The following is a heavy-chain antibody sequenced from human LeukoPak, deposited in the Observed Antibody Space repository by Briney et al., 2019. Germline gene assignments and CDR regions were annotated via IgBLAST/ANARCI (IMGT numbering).Heavy chain of an antibody. CDR2: INPSGGST. V-gene: IGHV1-46*01. CDR3: ARVGWYYYDSSGYYRTTEYFQH. J-gene: IGHJ1*01. Sequence: GASVKVSCKASGYTFTSYYMHWVRQAPGQGLEWMGIINPSGGSTSYAQKFQGRVTMTRDMSTSTVYMELSSLRSEDTAVYYCARVGWYYYDSSGYYRTTEYFQHWGQSTLVTVSS. CDR1: GYTFTSYY. D-gene: IGHD3-22*01.